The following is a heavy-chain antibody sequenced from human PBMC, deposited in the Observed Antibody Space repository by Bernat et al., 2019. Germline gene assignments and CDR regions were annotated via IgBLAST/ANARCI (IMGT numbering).Heavy chain of an antibody. V-gene: IGHV3-7*03. Sequence: EVQLVESGGGLVQPGGSLRLSCAASGFTFSSYWMSWVRQAPGKGLEWVANINQDGSEKYYVDSVKGRFTISRDNAQKSLYLQMNSLRAEETAVYYCARSPRTGDVDYWGQGTLVTVSS. J-gene: IGHJ4*02. CDR3: ARSPRTGDVDY. CDR2: INQDGSEK. CDR1: GFTFSSYW. D-gene: IGHD7-27*01.